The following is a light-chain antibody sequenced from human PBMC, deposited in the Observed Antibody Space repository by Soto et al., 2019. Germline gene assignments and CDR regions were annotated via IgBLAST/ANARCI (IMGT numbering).Light chain of an antibody. CDR2: KAY. V-gene: IGKV1-5*03. J-gene: IGKJ1*01. CDR1: QSISSW. Sequence: DTQMTQSPSKLYATVWDRGSSACRASQSISSWLAWYQQKPGKAHKLMIYKAYTLKSGVPSRFSGSGSGTEFTLTISSLQPDDFATYYCKPYNSYSEAFGKGTKVDIK. CDR3: KPYNSYSEA.